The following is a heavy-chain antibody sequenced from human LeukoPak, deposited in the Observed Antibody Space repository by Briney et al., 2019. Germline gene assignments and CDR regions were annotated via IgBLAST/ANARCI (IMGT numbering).Heavy chain of an antibody. V-gene: IGHV4-61*02. CDR2: IYSSGST. J-gene: IGHJ6*03. CDR1: GGSISSGSYY. D-gene: IGHD6-6*01. Sequence: SETLSLTCTVSGGSISSGSYYWSWMRQPAGKGLEWIGRIYSSGSTNYNPSLKRRVTISVDTSKNQFFLKLSSVTAADTAVYYCARARVGYSSSYYYYYYMDVWGKGTTVTVSS. CDR3: ARARVGYSSSYYYYYYMDV.